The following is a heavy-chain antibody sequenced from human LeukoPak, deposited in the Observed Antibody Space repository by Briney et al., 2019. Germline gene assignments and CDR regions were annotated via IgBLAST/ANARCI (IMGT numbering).Heavy chain of an antibody. CDR1: GGSISSGGYS. J-gene: IGHJ1*01. D-gene: IGHD3-16*01. V-gene: IGHV4-30-2*01. CDR2: IYHSGST. Sequence: PSQTLSLTCTVSGGSISSGGYSWSWIRQPPGKGLEWIGYIYHSGSTYYNPSLKSRVTISVDRSKNQFSLKLSSVTAADTAVYYCARGVGERVFQHWARAPWSPSPQ. CDR3: ARGVGERVFQH.